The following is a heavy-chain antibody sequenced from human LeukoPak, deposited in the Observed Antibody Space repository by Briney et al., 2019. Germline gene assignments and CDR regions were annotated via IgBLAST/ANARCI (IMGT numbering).Heavy chain of an antibody. CDR3: ARRQSNPGMDV. Sequence: PGGSLRLSCAASGFTFSSYWMHWVRQAPGKGLVWVSRINSDGSSTSYADSVKGRFTISRDNAKNTPYLQMNSLRAEDTAVYYCARRQSNPGMDVWGQGTTVTVSS. CDR1: GFTFSSYW. J-gene: IGHJ6*02. D-gene: IGHD4-11*01. CDR2: INSDGSST. V-gene: IGHV3-74*01.